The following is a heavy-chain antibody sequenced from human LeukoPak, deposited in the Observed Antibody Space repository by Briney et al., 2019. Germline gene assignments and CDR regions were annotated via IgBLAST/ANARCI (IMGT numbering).Heavy chain of an antibody. V-gene: IGHV1-2*04. J-gene: IGHJ4*02. CDR2: INPNSGGT. Sequence: ASVKVSCKASGYTFTGYYMHWVRQAPGQGLEWMGWINPNSGGTNYAQKFQGWVTMTRDMSISTAYMELSRLRSDDTAVYYCAFGSGIEYYFDYWGQGTLVSVSS. CDR1: GYTFTGYY. CDR3: AFGSGIEYYFDY. D-gene: IGHD3-10*01.